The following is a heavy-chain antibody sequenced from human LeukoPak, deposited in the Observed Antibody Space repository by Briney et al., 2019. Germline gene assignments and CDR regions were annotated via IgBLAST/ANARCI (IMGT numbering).Heavy chain of an antibody. CDR1: GGSIISYY. J-gene: IGHJ4*02. CDR3: ARRPAVAGPYYFDY. V-gene: IGHV4-59*08. CDR2: IYYSGST. Sequence: SETLSLTCTVSGGSIISYYWSWIRQPPGKGLEWIGYIYYSGSTNYNPSLKSRVTISVDTSKNQFSLKLSSVTAADTAVYYCARRPAVAGPYYFDYWGQGTLVTVSS. D-gene: IGHD6-19*01.